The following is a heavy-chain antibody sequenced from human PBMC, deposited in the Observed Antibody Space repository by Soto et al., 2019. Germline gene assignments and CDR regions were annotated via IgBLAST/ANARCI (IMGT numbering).Heavy chain of an antibody. CDR3: ARGVTMVRGVIHTPYFDY. Sequence: QVQLQESGPGLVKPSQTLSLTCTVSGGSISSGGYYWSWIRQHPGKGLEWIGYIYYSGSTYYNPSLKSRVTTSVDTSKNQVSLKLSSVPAADTAVYYCARGVTMVRGVIHTPYFDYWGQGTLVTVSS. CDR1: GGSISSGGYY. D-gene: IGHD3-10*01. CDR2: IYYSGST. V-gene: IGHV4-31*03. J-gene: IGHJ4*02.